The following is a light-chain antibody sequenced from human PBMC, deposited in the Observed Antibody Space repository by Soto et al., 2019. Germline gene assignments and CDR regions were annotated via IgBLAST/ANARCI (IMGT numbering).Light chain of an antibody. J-gene: IGKJ2*01. CDR2: GAS. CDR3: QQYGSSTYT. V-gene: IGKV3-20*01. CDR1: QSVSSNH. Sequence: EIVLTQSPGSLSLSPRERATLSCSASQSVSSNHLAWYQQKPGQAPRLLIYGASRRATGIPDRFSGSGSGTEFTLTISRLEPADVAVYYCQQYGSSTYTFGQGTKVEIK.